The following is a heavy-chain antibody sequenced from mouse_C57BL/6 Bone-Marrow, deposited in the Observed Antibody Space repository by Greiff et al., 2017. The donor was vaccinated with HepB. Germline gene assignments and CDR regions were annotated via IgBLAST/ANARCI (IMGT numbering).Heavy chain of an antibody. D-gene: IGHD2-5*01. CDR1: GYTFTSYW. J-gene: IGHJ4*01. CDR3: ARRGGNYSNYYAMDY. V-gene: IGHV1-55*01. CDR2: IYPGSGST. Sequence: VKLQQPGAELVKPGASVKMSCKASGYTFTSYWITWVKQRPGQGLEWIGDIYPGSGSTNYNEKFKSKATLTVDTSSSTAYMQLSSLTSEDSAVYYCARRGGNYSNYYAMDYWGQGTSVTVSS.